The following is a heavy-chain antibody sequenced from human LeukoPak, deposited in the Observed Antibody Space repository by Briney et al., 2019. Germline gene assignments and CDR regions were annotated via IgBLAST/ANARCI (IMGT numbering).Heavy chain of an antibody. CDR3: VRGEADILTGDDRYYFVY. D-gene: IGHD3-9*01. V-gene: IGHV1-2*02. CDR1: GYSFIAYY. CDR2: VNPKSGAT. Sequence: ASVKVSCKASGYSFIAYYIHWVRQATGQGLEWMGWVNPKSGATNYAQRFQGRVTMAGDTSISTAYMELSRLKSDDTALYYCVRGEADILTGDDRYYFVYWGQGTLVTVSS. J-gene: IGHJ4*02.